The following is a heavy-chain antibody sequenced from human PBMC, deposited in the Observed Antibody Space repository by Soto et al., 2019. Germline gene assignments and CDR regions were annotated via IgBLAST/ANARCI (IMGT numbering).Heavy chain of an antibody. CDR3: AHRRVHLGLFDY. CDR2: IYWDDNK. CDR1: GFSLSTSGVG. D-gene: IGHD3-10*01. Sequence: SGPTLVNPTQTLTLTCTFSGFSLSTSGVGVGWIRQPPGKALEWLALIYWDDNKRYSPSLKSRLTITKDTSKNQVVLTMTDMDPVDTATYFCAHRRVHLGLFDYWGQGTLVTVSS. V-gene: IGHV2-5*02. J-gene: IGHJ4*02.